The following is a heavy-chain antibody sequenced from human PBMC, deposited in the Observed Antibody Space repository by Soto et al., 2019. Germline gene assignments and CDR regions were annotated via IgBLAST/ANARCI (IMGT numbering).Heavy chain of an antibody. Sequence: QITLKESGPTLVKPTQTLTLTCTFSGFSLSTSGVAVGWIRQPPGKALEWLALIYWYDDKRYSPSPKCRLTSNKDPPTDQVVLTMTNMDPVDTATYSSSLRPIDAGGWYSVDYWGQLTLVTVSS. CDR1: GFSLSTSGVA. V-gene: IGHV2-5*01. CDR2: IYWYDDK. CDR3: SLRPIDAGGWYSVDY. J-gene: IGHJ4*02. D-gene: IGHD6-19*01.